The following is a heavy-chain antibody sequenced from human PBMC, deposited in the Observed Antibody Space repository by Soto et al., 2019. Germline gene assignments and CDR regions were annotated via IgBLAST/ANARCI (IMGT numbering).Heavy chain of an antibody. D-gene: IGHD3-10*01. CDR1: GGSFSGYY. Sequence: QVQLQQWGAGLLKPSETPSLTCAVYGGSFSGYYWSWIRQPPGKGLEWIGEINHSGSTNYNPSLKSRVTISVDTSKNQFSLKLSSVTAADTAVYYCARGGLLWFGELSAWFDPWGQGTLVTVSS. V-gene: IGHV4-34*01. J-gene: IGHJ5*02. CDR2: INHSGST. CDR3: ARGGLLWFGELSAWFDP.